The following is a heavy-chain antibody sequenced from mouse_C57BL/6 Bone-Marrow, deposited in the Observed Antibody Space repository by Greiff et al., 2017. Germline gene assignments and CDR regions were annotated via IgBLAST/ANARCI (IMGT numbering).Heavy chain of an antibody. J-gene: IGHJ2*01. Sequence: EVQVVESGGDLVKPGGSLKLSCAASGFTFSSYGMSWVRQTPDKRLEWVATISSGGSYTYYPDSVKGRFTISRDNAKNTLYLQMSSLKSEDTAMYYCARHPYWGQGTTLTVSS. CDR3: ARHPY. V-gene: IGHV5-6*01. CDR2: ISSGGSYT. CDR1: GFTFSSYG.